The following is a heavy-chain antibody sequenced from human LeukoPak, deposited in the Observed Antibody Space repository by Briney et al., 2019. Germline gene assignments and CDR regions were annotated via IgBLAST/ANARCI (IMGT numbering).Heavy chain of an antibody. CDR2: VYLSGST. V-gene: IGHV4-4*07. Sequence: SETLSLTCTVSGGSLSSYYWSWIRQPAGKGLEWIGRVYLSGSTNYNPSLKSRVTMSIDTSKKQFSLMLSSATAADTAVYYCASGSDTWGTQPKYYFDYWGQGSLVTVSS. CDR3: ASGSDTWGTQPKYYFDY. D-gene: IGHD2-15*01. J-gene: IGHJ4*02. CDR1: GGSLSSYY.